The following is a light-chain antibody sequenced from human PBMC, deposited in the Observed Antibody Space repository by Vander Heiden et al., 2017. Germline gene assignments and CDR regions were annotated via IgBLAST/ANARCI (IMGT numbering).Light chain of an antibody. CDR1: NIGSKS. J-gene: IGLJ2*01. V-gene: IGLV3-21*02. CDR2: DDS. CDR3: QVWDSSSDHVV. Sequence: SYVLTQPPPVSVAPGQTARITCGGNNIGSKSVHWYQQKPGQAPVLVVYDDSARPSGIPERFSGSNSGNTATLTVSRVEAGDEADYYCQVWDSSSDHVVFGGGTKLTVL.